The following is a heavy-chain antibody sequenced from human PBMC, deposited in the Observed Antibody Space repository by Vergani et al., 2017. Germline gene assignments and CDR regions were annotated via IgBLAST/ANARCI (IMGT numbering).Heavy chain of an antibody. CDR1: GFTFNSYG. V-gene: IGHV3-30*02. CDR2: IRSDESRR. J-gene: IGHJ6*02. Sequence: VHLEESGGGLVQPGGSLRLSCAASGFTFNSYGMHWVRQAPGKGLEWVASIRSDESRRYYGDSMEGPFTISRDNTNNSLFLQLRSLRAEDAAVYYCARDCTSGGCPDNYGMDVWGQGATVTVSS. CDR3: ARDCTSGGCPDNYGMDV. D-gene: IGHD2-8*01.